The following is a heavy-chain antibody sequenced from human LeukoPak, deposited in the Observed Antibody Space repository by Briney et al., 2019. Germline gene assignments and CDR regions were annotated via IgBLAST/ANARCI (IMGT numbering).Heavy chain of an antibody. V-gene: IGHV4-30-2*01. J-gene: IGHJ4*02. CDR3: ARDETGGDYFDY. D-gene: IGHD3-10*01. CDR1: GGSISSGGYS. Sequence: SQTLSLTYAVSGGSISSGGYSWSWIRQPPGKGLEWIGYIYHSGSTYYNPSLKSRVTISVDRSKNQFSLKLSSVTAADTAVYYCARDETGGDYFDYWGQGTLVTVSS. CDR2: IYHSGST.